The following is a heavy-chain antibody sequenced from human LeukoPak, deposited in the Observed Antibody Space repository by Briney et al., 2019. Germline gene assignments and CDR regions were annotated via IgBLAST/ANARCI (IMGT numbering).Heavy chain of an antibody. Sequence: SEEVSCKASRCTFSSYTISWVRQAPGLGLEWMGRIIPIVGIANHAQKFQGRVTSTADKSTSTAYMELSSLRSEDTAVYYCARDAALTVTRPYYGGQETLVPVP. CDR1: RCTFSSYT. D-gene: IGHD4-11*01. CDR2: IIPIVGIA. CDR3: ARDAALTVTRPYY. J-gene: IGHJ4*02. V-gene: IGHV1-69*02.